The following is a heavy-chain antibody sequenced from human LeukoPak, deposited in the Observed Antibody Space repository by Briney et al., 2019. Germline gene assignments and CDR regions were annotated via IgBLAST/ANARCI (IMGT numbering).Heavy chain of an antibody. Sequence: SETLSLTCAVYGGSFSGYYWSWIRQPPGKGLEWIGEINHSGSTDYNPSLKSRVTISVDTSKNQFSLKLSSVTAADTAVYYCAREGAAGTVWGQGTLVTVSS. J-gene: IGHJ4*02. CDR3: AREGAAGTV. CDR1: GGSFSGYY. D-gene: IGHD6-13*01. CDR2: INHSGST. V-gene: IGHV4-34*01.